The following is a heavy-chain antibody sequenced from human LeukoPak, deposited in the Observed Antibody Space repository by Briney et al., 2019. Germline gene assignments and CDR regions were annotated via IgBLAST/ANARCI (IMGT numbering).Heavy chain of an antibody. CDR1: GFTFDDYG. J-gene: IGHJ6*03. Sequence: GGSLRLSCAASGFTFDDYGMSWVRQAPGKGLEWVSGINWNGGSTGYADSVKGRFTISRDNAKNSLYLQMNSLRAEDTAVYYCAKDFGCSSTSCYAGYYYMDVWGKGTTVTVSS. V-gene: IGHV3-20*04. CDR3: AKDFGCSSTSCYAGYYYMDV. D-gene: IGHD2-2*01. CDR2: INWNGGST.